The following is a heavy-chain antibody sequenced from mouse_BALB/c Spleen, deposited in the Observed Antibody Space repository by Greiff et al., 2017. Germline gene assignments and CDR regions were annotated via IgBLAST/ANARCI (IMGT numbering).Heavy chain of an antibody. Sequence: VQLQQSGAELAKPGASVKMSCKASGYTFTSYWVHWVKQRPGQGLEWIGYINPSTGYTEYNQKFKDKATLTADKSSSTAYMQLSSLTSEDSAVYYCARYYGYDWFAYWGQGTLVTVSA. V-gene: IGHV1-7*01. CDR1: GYTFTSYW. J-gene: IGHJ3*01. CDR3: ARYYGYDWFAY. CDR2: INPSTGYT. D-gene: IGHD2-2*01.